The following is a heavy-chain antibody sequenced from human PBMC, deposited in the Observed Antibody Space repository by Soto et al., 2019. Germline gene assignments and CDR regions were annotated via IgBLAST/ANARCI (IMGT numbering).Heavy chain of an antibody. V-gene: IGHV1-18*04. Sequence: ASVKVSCKASGYTFTSYGISWVRQAPGQGLEWMGWISAYNGNTNYAQKLQGRVTMTTDTSTSTAYMELRSLRSDDTAVYYCARDLRVVVAATQAYYYYGIDVWGQGTTVTVSS. J-gene: IGHJ6*02. CDR3: ARDLRVVVAATQAYYYYGIDV. CDR2: ISAYNGNT. CDR1: GYTFTSYG. D-gene: IGHD2-15*01.